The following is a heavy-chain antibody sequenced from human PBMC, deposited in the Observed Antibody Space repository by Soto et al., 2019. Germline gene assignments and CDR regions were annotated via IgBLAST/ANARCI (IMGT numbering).Heavy chain of an antibody. Sequence: GGSLRLSCAASGFTFSDHYMDWVRQAPGKGLEWVGRTRNKANSYTTEYAASVKGRFTISRDDSKNSLYLQMNSLKTEDTAVYYCARGIPTDIVVVVDYFFDYWGQGTLVTVSS. V-gene: IGHV3-72*01. CDR1: GFTFSDHY. J-gene: IGHJ4*02. CDR2: TRNKANSYTT. CDR3: ARGIPTDIVVVVDYFFDY. D-gene: IGHD2-15*01.